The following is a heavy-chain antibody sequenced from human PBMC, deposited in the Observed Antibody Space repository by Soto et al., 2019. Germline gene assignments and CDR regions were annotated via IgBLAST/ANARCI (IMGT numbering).Heavy chain of an antibody. CDR3: TREGSAPYYYYGMDA. CDR2: INTYNGNT. Sequence: GASVKVSCKASGYTFTSYDISWVRQAPGQGLEWMGWINTYNGNTNYAQKLQGRAIMTADTSTNTAYMELRSLRSDDTAIYYCTREGSAPYYYYGMDAWGQGTTVTVSS. D-gene: IGHD3-10*01. V-gene: IGHV1-18*01. J-gene: IGHJ6*02. CDR1: GYTFTSYD.